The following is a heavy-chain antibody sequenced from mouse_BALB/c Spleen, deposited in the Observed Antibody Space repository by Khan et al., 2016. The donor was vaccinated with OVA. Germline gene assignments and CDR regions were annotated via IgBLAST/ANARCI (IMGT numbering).Heavy chain of an antibody. CDR2: ISSGGNT. J-gene: IGHJ3*01. CDR3: ASDYWFTY. Sequence: EVELVESGGGLVQPGGSLKLSCEGSGFTFSNYAMSWVRQTPEKRLEWVASISSGGNTYYSDSVKGRFTIPRDNARNILYLQMSSLRSEDTAMYCSASDYWFTYWVQGTLVTVSA. D-gene: IGHD2-4*01. V-gene: IGHV5-6-5*01. CDR1: GFTFSNYA.